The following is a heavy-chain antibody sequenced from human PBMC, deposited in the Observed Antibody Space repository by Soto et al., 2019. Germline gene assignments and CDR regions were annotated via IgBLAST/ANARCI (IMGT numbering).Heavy chain of an antibody. CDR1: GFTFSSYA. D-gene: IGHD4-17*01. CDR3: ARDTVTPPSSYGMDV. J-gene: IGHJ6*01. CDR2: ISNDGSYK. Sequence: QVQLVESGGGVVQPGRSLRLSCAASGFTFSSYAMHWVRQAPGKGLEWVAFISNDGSYKFYADSVRGRFTISRDNSKNTLYLQMNSLRAEDTAVYYCARDTVTPPSSYGMDVW. V-gene: IGHV3-30*04.